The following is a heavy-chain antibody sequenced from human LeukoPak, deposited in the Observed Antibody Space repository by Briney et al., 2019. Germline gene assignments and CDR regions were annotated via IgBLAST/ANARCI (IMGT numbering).Heavy chain of an antibody. Sequence: PSETLSLTCAVYGGSFSGYYWSWIRQPPGKGLEWIGEINHSGSTNYNPSLKSRVTISADTSMNQFSLKLSSVTAADTAVYYCARGGYSYLGYYFDYWGQGTLVTVSS. CDR1: GGSFSGYY. J-gene: IGHJ4*02. CDR2: INHSGST. CDR3: ARGGYSYLGYYFDY. D-gene: IGHD5-18*01. V-gene: IGHV4-34*01.